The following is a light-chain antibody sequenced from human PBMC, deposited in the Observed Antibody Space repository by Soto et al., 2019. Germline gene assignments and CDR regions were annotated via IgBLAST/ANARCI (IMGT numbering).Light chain of an antibody. CDR2: GDS. CDR1: SSNIGANYD. V-gene: IGLV1-40*01. J-gene: IGLJ3*02. Sequence: QSVLTQPPSVSGAPGQRVTISCTGSSSNIGANYDVHWYQHVPGTAPRLLISGDSNRPSRVPDRFSGSKSGTSAYLGIAGLQAEDEADYYCQSYDSSLRGWVFGGGTEVTVL. CDR3: QSYDSSLRGWV.